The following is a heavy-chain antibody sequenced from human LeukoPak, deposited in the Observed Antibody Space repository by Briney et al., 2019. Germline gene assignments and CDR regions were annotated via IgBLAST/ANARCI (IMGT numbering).Heavy chain of an antibody. CDR3: ARLEDNIVVVPAAIENHHDAFDI. CDR2: INHSGST. Sequence: SETLSLTCTVSGGSISSSSYYWGWIRQPPGKGLEWIGEINHSGSTNYNPSLKSRVTISVDTSKNQFSLKLSSVTAADTAVYYCARLEDNIVVVPAAIENHHDAFDIWGQGTMVTVSS. V-gene: IGHV4-39*07. J-gene: IGHJ3*02. CDR1: GGSISSSSYY. D-gene: IGHD2-2*02.